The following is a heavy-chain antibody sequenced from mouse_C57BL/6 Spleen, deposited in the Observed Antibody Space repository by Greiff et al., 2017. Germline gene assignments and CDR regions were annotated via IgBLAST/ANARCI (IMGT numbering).Heavy chain of an antibody. CDR2: IWTGGGT. Sequence: VQLQASGPGLVAPSQSLSITCTVSGFSLTSYAISWVRQPPGKGLEWRGVIWTGGGTNYNSALKSRLSISKDKSKSRVFLKMNSLQTDATARYYCARNGNYPYYFDYWGQGTTLTVSS. J-gene: IGHJ2*01. D-gene: IGHD2-1*01. CDR3: ARNGNYPYYFDY. CDR1: GFSLTSYA. V-gene: IGHV2-9-1*01.